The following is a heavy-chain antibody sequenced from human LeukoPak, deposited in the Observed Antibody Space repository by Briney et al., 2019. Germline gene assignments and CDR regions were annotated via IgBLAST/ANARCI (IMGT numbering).Heavy chain of an antibody. CDR1: GGSISSYY. Sequence: SETLSLTCTVSGGSISSYYWSWIRQPPGKGLEWIGYIYYSGSTNYNPSLKSRVTISVDTSKNQFSLKLSSVTAADTAVYYCASSSWKRGSFDYWGQGTLVTVSS. CDR2: IYYSGST. CDR3: ASSSWKRGSFDY. J-gene: IGHJ4*02. V-gene: IGHV4-59*08. D-gene: IGHD6-13*01.